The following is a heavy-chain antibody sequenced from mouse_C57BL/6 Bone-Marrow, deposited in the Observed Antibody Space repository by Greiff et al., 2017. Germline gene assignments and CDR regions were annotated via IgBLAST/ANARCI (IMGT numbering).Heavy chain of an antibody. Sequence: EVKLVESGGGLVKPGGSLKLSCAASGFTFSDYGMHWVRQAPEKGLEWVAYISSGSSTIYYADTVKGRFTISRDNAKNTLFLQMTSLRSVDTAMYYCARYYYGSSYDYFDYWGQGTTLTVSS. V-gene: IGHV5-17*01. CDR3: ARYYYGSSYDYFDY. J-gene: IGHJ2*01. CDR1: GFTFSDYG. D-gene: IGHD1-1*01. CDR2: ISSGSSTI.